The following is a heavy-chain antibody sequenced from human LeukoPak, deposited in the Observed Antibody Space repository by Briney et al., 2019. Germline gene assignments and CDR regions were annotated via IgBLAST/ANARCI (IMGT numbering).Heavy chain of an antibody. CDR3: AREGPVDCSSTSCYADY. CDR2: IRTSSSTHI. Sequence: GGALRLSCAASGFTFSSYSMNWVRHAPGKGLEWVSSIRTSSSTHIYYADSVKRRFTISSDNAKNSLSLQMNSLRGEDTAVYYCAREGPVDCSSTSCYADYWGQGTLVTVSS. CDR1: GFTFSSYS. V-gene: IGHV3-21*01. J-gene: IGHJ4*02. D-gene: IGHD2-2*01.